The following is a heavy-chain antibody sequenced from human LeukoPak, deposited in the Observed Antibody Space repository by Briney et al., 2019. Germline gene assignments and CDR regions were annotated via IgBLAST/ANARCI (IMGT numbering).Heavy chain of an antibody. CDR2: ISAYNGNT. V-gene: IGHV1-18*01. Sequence: ASVKVSCKASGNTFTIYGISWVRQAPGQGLEWMGWISAYNGNTNYAQKLQGRVTMTTDTSTSTAYMELRSLRSADTAVYYCARVSSITMTSCFDPWGQGTLVTVSS. CDR3: ARVSSITMTSCFDP. D-gene: IGHD3-22*01. CDR1: GNTFTIYG. J-gene: IGHJ5*02.